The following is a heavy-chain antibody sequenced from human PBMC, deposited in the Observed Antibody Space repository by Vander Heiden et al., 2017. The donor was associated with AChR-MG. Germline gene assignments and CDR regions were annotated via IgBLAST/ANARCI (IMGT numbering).Heavy chain of an antibody. V-gene: IGHV1-69*01. J-gene: IGHJ4*02. CDR1: GGTLSSHA. CDR3: ASSDCSSTSCPPGTDY. Sequence: VQQVQSGAEGKKPGSSVNASCTASGGTLSSHAISGVRQAPGQGLEWMGGIIPIFGTANYAQKCQGRVTITADESTSTAYMELSSRRSEDTAVYYCASSDCSSTSCPPGTDYWGQGTLVTVSS. CDR2: IIPIFGTA. D-gene: IGHD2-2*01.